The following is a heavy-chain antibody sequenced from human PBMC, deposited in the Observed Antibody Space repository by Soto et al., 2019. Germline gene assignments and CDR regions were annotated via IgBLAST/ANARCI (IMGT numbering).Heavy chain of an antibody. V-gene: IGHV3-33*01. CDR2: IWYDGSIK. D-gene: IGHD4-17*01. J-gene: IGHJ6*02. CDR3: ARDTTRATVTTLYYPYGTDV. Sequence: GKGLEWVAVIWYDGSIKYYADSVKGRFTISRDNSKNTLYLQMNSLRAEDTAVYYCARDTTRATVTTLYYPYGTDVWGQGT.